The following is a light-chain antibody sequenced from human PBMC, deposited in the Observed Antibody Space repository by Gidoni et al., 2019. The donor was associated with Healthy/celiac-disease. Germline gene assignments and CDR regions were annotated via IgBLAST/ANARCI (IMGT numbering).Light chain of an antibody. CDR2: DAS. Sequence: IVLPQSPATLSLSPGERATLSCRASQSVSSYLAWYQQKPGQAPRLLIYDASNRATGIPARFSGSGSGTDFTLTISSLETEDFAVYYCQQRSRLFTFGPGTKVEIK. CDR3: QQRSRLFT. J-gene: IGKJ3*01. V-gene: IGKV3-11*01. CDR1: QSVSSY.